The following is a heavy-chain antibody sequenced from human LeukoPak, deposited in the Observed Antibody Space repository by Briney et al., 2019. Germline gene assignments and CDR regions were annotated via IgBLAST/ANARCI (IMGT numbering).Heavy chain of an antibody. Sequence: PGGSLRLSCAASGSTFSSYSMNWVRQAPEKGLEWVGRIKSKSAGGTTDFAAPVKGRFTISRDDSKNTLYLQMNSLTSEDTAVYYCAQGSGQYYEYWGQGTLVTVSS. J-gene: IGHJ4*02. D-gene: IGHD3-22*01. CDR1: GSTFSSYS. CDR2: IKSKSAGGTT. CDR3: AQGSGQYYEY. V-gene: IGHV3-15*07.